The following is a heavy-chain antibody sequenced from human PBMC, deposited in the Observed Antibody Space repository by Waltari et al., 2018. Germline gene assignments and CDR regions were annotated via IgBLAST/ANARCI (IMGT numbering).Heavy chain of an antibody. CDR3: AVQYYYGSGSYSTWYFDL. J-gene: IGHJ2*01. CDR2: ISSSSSYI. Sequence: VQLVESGGGLVKPGGSLRLSCAASGFTFSSYSMNWVRQAPGKGLEWVSSISSSSSYIYYADSVKGRFTISRDNAKNSLYLQMNSLRAEDTAVYYCAVQYYYGSGSYSTWYFDLWGRGTLVTVSS. D-gene: IGHD3-10*01. CDR1: GFTFSSYS. V-gene: IGHV3-21*03.